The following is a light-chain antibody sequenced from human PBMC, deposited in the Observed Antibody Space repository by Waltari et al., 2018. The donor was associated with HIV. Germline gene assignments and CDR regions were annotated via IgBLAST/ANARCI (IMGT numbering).Light chain of an antibody. CDR2: GAS. Sequence: EIVMTQSPATLSVSPGERATLSCRASQSVSSNLAWYQQKPGQAPRLLIYGASTRAACFPARFSGSGSGTEFTLTISSLQSEDFAVYYCQQYNNWHTFGPGTKVDIK. CDR3: QQYNNWHT. V-gene: IGKV3-15*01. J-gene: IGKJ3*01. CDR1: QSVSSN.